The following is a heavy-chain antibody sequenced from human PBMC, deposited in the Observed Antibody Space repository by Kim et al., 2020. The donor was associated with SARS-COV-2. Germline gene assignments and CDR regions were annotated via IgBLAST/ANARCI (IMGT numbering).Heavy chain of an antibody. V-gene: IGHV3-48*01. Sequence: GGSLRLSCAASGFTFSSYSMNWVRQAPGKGLEWVSYISSSSSTIYYADSVKGRFTISRDNSKNTLYVQMNSLRAEDTAVYYCAKDMGGWLNYYYYYGMDVWGQGTTVTVSS. J-gene: IGHJ6*02. CDR3: AKDMGGWLNYYYYYGMDV. D-gene: IGHD3-16*01. CDR2: ISSSSSTI. CDR1: GFTFSSYS.